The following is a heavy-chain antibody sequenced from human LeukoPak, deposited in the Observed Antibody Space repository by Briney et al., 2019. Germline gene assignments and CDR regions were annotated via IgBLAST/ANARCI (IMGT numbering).Heavy chain of an antibody. J-gene: IGHJ4*02. V-gene: IGHV4-59*12. Sequence: SETLSLTCTVSGGSISSYYWSWIRQPPGKGLEWIGYIYYSGSTNYNPSLKSRVTISVDTSKNQFSLKLSSVTAADTAVYYCARGGITIRHFDYWGQGTLVTVSS. CDR2: IYYSGST. D-gene: IGHD3-3*01. CDR1: GGSISSYY. CDR3: ARGGITIRHFDY.